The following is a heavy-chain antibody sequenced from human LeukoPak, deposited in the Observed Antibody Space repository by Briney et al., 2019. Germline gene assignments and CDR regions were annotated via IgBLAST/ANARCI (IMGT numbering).Heavy chain of an antibody. Sequence: GESLKISCKGSGYSFTSYWIGWVRQMPGKGLEWMGIIYPGDSDTRYSPSFQGQVTISADKSISTAYLQWSSLKASDTAMYYCARAPRITMVRGVPHWFDPWGQGTLVTVSS. CDR3: ARAPRITMVRGVPHWFDP. V-gene: IGHV5-51*01. CDR1: GYSFTSYW. J-gene: IGHJ5*02. CDR2: IYPGDSDT. D-gene: IGHD3-10*01.